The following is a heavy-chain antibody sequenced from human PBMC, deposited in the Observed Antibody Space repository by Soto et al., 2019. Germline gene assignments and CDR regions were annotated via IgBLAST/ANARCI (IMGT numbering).Heavy chain of an antibody. Sequence: GASVKVSCKASGGTFNNYALSWVRQAPGRGLEWMGGIIPIFNSANYAQKFQGRVTITADDSTSTAYMELRSLRPDDTAVYYCAREVTVASYSFDFWGQGTLVTVSS. CDR2: IIPIFNSA. V-gene: IGHV1-69*13. CDR1: GGTFNNYA. CDR3: AREVTVASYSFDF. D-gene: IGHD5-12*01. J-gene: IGHJ4*02.